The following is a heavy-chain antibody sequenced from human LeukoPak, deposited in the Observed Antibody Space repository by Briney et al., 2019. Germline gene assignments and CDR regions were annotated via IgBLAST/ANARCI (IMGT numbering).Heavy chain of an antibody. D-gene: IGHD5-18*01. CDR1: GGSISSGGYY. V-gene: IGHV4-31*03. CDR2: IYYSGST. J-gene: IGHJ4*02. CDR3: ASVVDTAMVLPLW. Sequence: SETLSLTCTVSGGSISSGGYYWSWIRQHPGKGLEWIGYIYYSGSTYYNPSLKSRVTISVDTSKNQFSLKLSSVTAADTAVYYCASVVDTAMVLPLWWGQGTLVTVSS.